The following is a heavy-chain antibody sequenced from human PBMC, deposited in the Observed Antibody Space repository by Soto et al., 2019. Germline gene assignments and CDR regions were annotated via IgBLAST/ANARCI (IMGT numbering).Heavy chain of an antibody. CDR2: ISIGSGSI. D-gene: IGHD3-22*01. J-gene: IGHJ3*01. V-gene: IGHV3-48*02. Sequence: EVQLVESGGGLVQPGGSRRVCCAASGFSFSNYAMNWVRQAPGKGLEWVSYISIGSGSIFYADSVKGRFTISRDDAKNSLYMQMNTLRDEDTAVYYCVRDDRWAFDFWGQGTMVTVSS. CDR3: VRDDRWAFDF. CDR1: GFSFSNYA.